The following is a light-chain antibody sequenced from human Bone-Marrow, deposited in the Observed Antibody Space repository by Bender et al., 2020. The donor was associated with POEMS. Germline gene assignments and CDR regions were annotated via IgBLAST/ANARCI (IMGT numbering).Light chain of an antibody. Sequence: QSALAQPASVSGSPGQSITISCTGSNSDVGHYNLVSWYQQHPGKAPKLMVYETNKRPSGISSRFSVSSSGTTASLTISGLQADDEADYYCCSYAGSGLYVFGTGTKVTVL. CDR1: NSDVGHYNL. J-gene: IGLJ1*01. CDR3: CSYAGSGLYV. V-gene: IGLV2-23*01. CDR2: ETN.